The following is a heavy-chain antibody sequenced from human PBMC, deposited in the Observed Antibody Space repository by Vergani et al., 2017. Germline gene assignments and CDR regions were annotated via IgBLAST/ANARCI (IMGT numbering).Heavy chain of an antibody. CDR2: IDSDGSST. CDR1: GFSFSGFW. Sequence: EVQLVESGGGLVQPGGSLRLSCAASGFSFSGFWMHWVRQAPGKGLVWVSRIDSDGSSTSYADSVKGRFTISRDNAKNTLYLQMNSLRAEDTAVYYCAKGDSSGSYFDYWGQGTLVTVSS. V-gene: IGHV3-74*01. D-gene: IGHD3-22*01. CDR3: AKGDSSGSYFDY. J-gene: IGHJ4*02.